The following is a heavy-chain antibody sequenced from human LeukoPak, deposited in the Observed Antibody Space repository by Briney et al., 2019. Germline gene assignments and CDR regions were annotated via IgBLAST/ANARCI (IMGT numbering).Heavy chain of an antibody. Sequence: SGPTLVNPTQTLTLTCTFSGFSLSTSGMCVSWIRQPPGKALEWLARIDWDDDKYYSTSLKTRLTISKDTSKNQVVLTMTNMDPVDTATYYCAHSLPAETSGRNLDYWGQGTLVTVSS. CDR3: AHSLPAETSGRNLDY. CDR1: GFSLSTSGMC. D-gene: IGHD3-10*01. V-gene: IGHV2-70*12. CDR2: IDWDDDK. J-gene: IGHJ4*02.